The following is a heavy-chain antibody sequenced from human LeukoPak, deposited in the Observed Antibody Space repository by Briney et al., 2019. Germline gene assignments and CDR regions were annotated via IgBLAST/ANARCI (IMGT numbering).Heavy chain of an antibody. V-gene: IGHV1-69*05. CDR3: ARDSGSYQGLDY. CDR1: GGTFSSYA. J-gene: IGHJ4*02. CDR2: IITIFGTA. D-gene: IGHD1-26*01. Sequence: SVRVSCKASGGTFSSYAISWVRQAPGEGVEWMGGIITIFGTANYAQTFQVRVTISTHQSTSTAYIYLSSLTSEDPSVYFCARDSGSYQGLDYWGQGTLVTASS.